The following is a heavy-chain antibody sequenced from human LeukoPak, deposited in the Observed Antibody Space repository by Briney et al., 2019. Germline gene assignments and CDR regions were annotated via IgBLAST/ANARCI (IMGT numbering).Heavy chain of an antibody. CDR2: VNSDGGST. V-gene: IGHV3-23*01. Sequence: GGSLRLSYAASGFTFSSYAMSWVRQAPGKGLEWVSGVNSDGGSTYYADSVRGRFTISRDNSKNTLYLQMNSLRAEDTAVYYCAKGISNPDYWGQGTLVTVSS. CDR1: GFTFSSYA. CDR3: AKGISNPDY. J-gene: IGHJ4*02. D-gene: IGHD4-11*01.